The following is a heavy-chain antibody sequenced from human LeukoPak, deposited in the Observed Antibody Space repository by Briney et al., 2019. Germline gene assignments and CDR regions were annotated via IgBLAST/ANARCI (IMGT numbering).Heavy chain of an antibody. V-gene: IGHV3-30-3*01. D-gene: IGHD6-6*01. Sequence: PGRSLRLSCAASGFTFSSYAMHWVRQAPGKGLEWVAVISYDGSNKYYADSVKGRFTISRDNSKNTLYLQMNSLRAEDTAVYYCARVEDSSSSMHFDYYYYMDVWGKGTTVTVSS. CDR2: ISYDGSNK. J-gene: IGHJ6*03. CDR3: ARVEDSSSSMHFDYYYYMDV. CDR1: GFTFSSYA.